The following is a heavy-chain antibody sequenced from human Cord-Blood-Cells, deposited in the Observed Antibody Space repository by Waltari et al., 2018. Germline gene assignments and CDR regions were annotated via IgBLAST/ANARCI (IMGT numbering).Heavy chain of an antibody. CDR2: IYRSGGT. CDR3: AKADGWKYSSSLSAFDI. D-gene: IGHD6-6*01. J-gene: IGHJ3*02. CDR1: GGSISSSNW. V-gene: IGHV4-4*02. Sequence: QVQLQESGPGLAKPSGTLSLTCAVSGGSISSSNWWSWVRKPPGKGLEWIGEIYRSGGTNYTPSLKSRVTIAVDNSKTQFSLELSSVTAADTAVYYCAKADGWKYSSSLSAFDIWGQGTRVTVSS.